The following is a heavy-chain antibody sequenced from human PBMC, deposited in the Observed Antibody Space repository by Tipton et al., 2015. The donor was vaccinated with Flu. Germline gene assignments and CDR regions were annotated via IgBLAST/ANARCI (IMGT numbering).Heavy chain of an antibody. CDR2: VSGSGGST. Sequence: SLRLSCAASGFTFSSHAMSWVRQAPGKGLEWVSSVSGSGGSTFYADSVKGRFTISRDDSYSKNTLYLQMDSLRVDDRATYYCAKVEASGYYGGNVAFDMGGQGTRVTVSS. D-gene: IGHD5-12*01. J-gene: IGHJ3*02. CDR3: AKVEASGYYGGNVAFDM. V-gene: IGHV3-23*01. CDR1: GFTFSSHA.